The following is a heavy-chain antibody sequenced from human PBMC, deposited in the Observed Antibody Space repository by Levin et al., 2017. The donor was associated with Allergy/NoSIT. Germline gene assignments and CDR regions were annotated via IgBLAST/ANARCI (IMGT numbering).Heavy chain of an antibody. CDR2: IYSSGSA. Sequence: SQTLSLTCKVSGGSISSGSYYWSWIRQPAAKGLAWIGRIYSSGSANYNPSLKSRVTISVDTSKNQFSLKLSSVTAADTAVYYCARAEVGSEHWGQGTLVTVSS. CDR3: ARAEVGSEH. CDR1: GGSISSGSYY. J-gene: IGHJ4*02. D-gene: IGHD3-10*01. V-gene: IGHV4-61*02.